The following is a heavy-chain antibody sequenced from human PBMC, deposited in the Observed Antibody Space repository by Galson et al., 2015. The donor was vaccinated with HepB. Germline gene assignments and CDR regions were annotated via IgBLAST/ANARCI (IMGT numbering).Heavy chain of an antibody. Sequence: SLRLSCAASGFTFSSHAMSWVRQAPGKGLEWVSSFSTGRGSTYYSDSVKGRFFISRDNSKSTLFLLMSSLRAEDTAVYYCARRIPNYYGMDVWGQGTTVIVSS. V-gene: IGHV3-23*01. CDR2: FSTGRGST. J-gene: IGHJ6*02. CDR1: GFTFSSHA. D-gene: IGHD2/OR15-2a*01. CDR3: ARRIPNYYGMDV.